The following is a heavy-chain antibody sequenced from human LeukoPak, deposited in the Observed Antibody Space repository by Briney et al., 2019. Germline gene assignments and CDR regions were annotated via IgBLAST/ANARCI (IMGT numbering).Heavy chain of an antibody. Sequence: GGSLRLSCAASGFTFSSHGMHWVRQAPGKGLGWVADLWYDGRTKYYAESVKGRFTISRDNSKYTLYLQMNSLRAEDTAVYYCARDHCGGDCYVDYWGQGTLVTVSS. D-gene: IGHD2-21*02. CDR3: ARDHCGGDCYVDY. CDR1: GFTFSSHG. CDR2: LWYDGRTK. V-gene: IGHV3-33*01. J-gene: IGHJ4*02.